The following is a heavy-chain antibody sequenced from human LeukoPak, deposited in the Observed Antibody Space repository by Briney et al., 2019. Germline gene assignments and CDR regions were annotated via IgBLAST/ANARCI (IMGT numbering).Heavy chain of an antibody. Sequence: SETLALTCSVSGGSISSSSYHWGWIRQSPGKGLEWIGSMYYRGTTYENSSLKSRLALSIDTSNNQFSLKLTSVTAADTAVYYCAREYSRSVVAGSRPDLWGQGLLVTVSS. CDR3: AREYSRSVVAGSRPDL. V-gene: IGHV4-39*02. CDR2: MYYRGTT. CDR1: GGSISSSSYH. J-gene: IGHJ4*02. D-gene: IGHD2-21*01.